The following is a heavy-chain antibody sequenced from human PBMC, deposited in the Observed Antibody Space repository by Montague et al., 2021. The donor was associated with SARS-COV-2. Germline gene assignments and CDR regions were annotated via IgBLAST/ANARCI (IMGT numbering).Heavy chain of an antibody. CDR2: IYHSGST. CDR3: ARVHPLWFGELLLDYYCYYGMDV. J-gene: IGHJ6*02. D-gene: IGHD3-10*01. V-gene: IGHV4-4*02. Sequence: SETLSLTCAVSGASIISGGNPWSWVRQPPGKGLEWIGEIYHSGSTNYNPSLKSRVTISVDKSKNQFSLKLSSVTAADTTVYYCARVHPLWFGELLLDYYCYYGMDVWGQGTTVTVSS. CDR1: GASIISGGNP.